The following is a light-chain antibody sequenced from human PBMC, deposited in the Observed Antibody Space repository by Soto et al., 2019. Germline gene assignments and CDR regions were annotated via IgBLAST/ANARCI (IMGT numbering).Light chain of an antibody. J-gene: IGKJ5*01. CDR2: GAS. CDR3: QQYDNWPPLT. V-gene: IGKV3-20*01. CDR1: QSVSSNY. Sequence: EIVLTQSPGTLSLSPGERGALSCRASQSVSSNYVAWYQQKPGQAPRLLISGASNRATGTPDRFRGSGSGTDFTLTISRLEPEDFAVYYCQQYDNWPPLTFGGGTRLEIK.